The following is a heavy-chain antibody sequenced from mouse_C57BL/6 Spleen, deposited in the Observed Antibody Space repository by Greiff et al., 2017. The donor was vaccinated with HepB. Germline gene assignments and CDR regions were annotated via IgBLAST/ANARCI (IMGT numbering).Heavy chain of an antibody. CDR1: GYSFTGYY. CDR3: ARRGYYYSNYPHYFDY. D-gene: IGHD2-5*01. V-gene: IGHV1-42*01. J-gene: IGHJ2*01. CDR2: INPSTGGT. Sequence: EVQLQQSGPELVKPGASVKISCKASGYSFTGYYMNWVKQSPEKSLEWIGEINPSTGGTTYNQKFKAKATLTVDKSSSTAYMQLKSLTSEDSAVYYCARRGYYYSNYPHYFDYWGQGTTLTVSS.